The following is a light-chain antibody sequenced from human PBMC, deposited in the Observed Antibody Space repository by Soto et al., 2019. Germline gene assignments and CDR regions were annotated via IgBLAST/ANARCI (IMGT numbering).Light chain of an antibody. V-gene: IGLV1-47*01. CDR1: SSNIGSNY. J-gene: IGLJ1*01. CDR3: AAWDDSLSGYV. CDR2: RNN. Sequence: QPVLTQPPSASGTPGQRVTISCSGSSSNIGSNYVYWYQQLPGTAPKLLIYRNNQRPSGVPDRFSGSNSGTSASLAISGLRSEDEADYYCAAWDDSLSGYVFGTGTKLTVL.